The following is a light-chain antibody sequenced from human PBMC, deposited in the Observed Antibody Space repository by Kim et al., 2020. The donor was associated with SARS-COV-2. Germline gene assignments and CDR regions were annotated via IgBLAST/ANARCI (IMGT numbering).Light chain of an antibody. V-gene: IGKV1-27*01. CDR3: ERTYHAPLT. CDR2: IAS. Sequence: GSLGDSVPITCRVSQGISSYLNWCRKKPGKVPKRLIYIASNLQSGVPPRFSGSGSGTDFTLTISSLQPEDVSTYYGERTYHAPLTFGGGTKVDIK. CDR1: QGISSY. J-gene: IGKJ4*01.